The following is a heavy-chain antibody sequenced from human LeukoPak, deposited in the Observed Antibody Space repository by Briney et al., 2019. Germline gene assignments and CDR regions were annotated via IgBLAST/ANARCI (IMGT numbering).Heavy chain of an antibody. V-gene: IGHV3-33*01. CDR1: GFTFSSYG. CDR2: IWYDGSNK. J-gene: IGHJ2*01. D-gene: IGHD4-17*01. CDR3: ARDFRYGPYWYFDL. Sequence: PGRSLRLSCAASGFTFSSYGMHWVRQAPGKGLEWVAVIWYDGSNKYYADSVKGRFTISRDNSKNTLYLQMNSLRAEDTAVYYCARDFRYGPYWYFDLWGRGTLVTVSS.